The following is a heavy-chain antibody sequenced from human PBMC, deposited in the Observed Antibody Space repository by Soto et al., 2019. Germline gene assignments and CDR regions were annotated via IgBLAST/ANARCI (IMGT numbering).Heavy chain of an antibody. CDR1: GYTFTSCG. Sequence: APVQGSCQASGYTFTSCGISWVRQAPGQGLEWMGWISAYNGNTNYAQKLQGSVNMATDTSTSTVYMDLSSLRYEDTAVYYCGRHNSQNYGTPAATSWFHPWGQGTPVTVSS. CDR2: ISAYNGNT. D-gene: IGHD2-15*01. V-gene: IGHV1-18*04. CDR3: GRHNSQNYGTPAATSWFHP. J-gene: IGHJ5*02.